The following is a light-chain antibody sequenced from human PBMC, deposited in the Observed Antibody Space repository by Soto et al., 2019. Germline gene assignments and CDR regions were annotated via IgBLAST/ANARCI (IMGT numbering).Light chain of an antibody. V-gene: IGKV1-39*01. Sequence: DIQMTQSPSSLSASVGDRVTITCRASQSISSYLNWYQQKPGKAPKLLIYAESSLQSGVPSRFSGGGSGTDFTLTISSLQPEDFATYYCQQSYSTPQTFGQGTKVEIK. J-gene: IGKJ1*01. CDR1: QSISSY. CDR2: AES. CDR3: QQSYSTPQT.